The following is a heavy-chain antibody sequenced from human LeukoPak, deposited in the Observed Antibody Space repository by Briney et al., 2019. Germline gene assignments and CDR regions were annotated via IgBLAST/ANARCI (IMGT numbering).Heavy chain of an antibody. J-gene: IGHJ4*02. Sequence: ASVKVSCKTSGYIFSRFGITWVRHAPGEGLEWMGSISANSGDTDYAERFQGRVTMTSDTSTSTAYMELRGLRSADTAIYYCTRDVPGIEAALFDFWGQGTLVTVSS. CDR1: GYIFSRFG. CDR3: TRDVPGIEAALFDF. D-gene: IGHD6-13*01. V-gene: IGHV1-18*04. CDR2: ISANSGDT.